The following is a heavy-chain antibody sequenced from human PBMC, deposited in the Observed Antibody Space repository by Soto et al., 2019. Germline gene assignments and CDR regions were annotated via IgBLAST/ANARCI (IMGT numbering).Heavy chain of an antibody. V-gene: IGHV4-4*02. J-gene: IGHJ6*02. CDR1: GDSITSNNW. CDR2: IHHSGST. CDR3: ARDRYYYSYGMDV. Sequence: QVQLQESGPRLVKPSGTLSLTCAVSGDSITSNNWWCWVRQSPGKGLEWIGEIHHSGSTNYNPSLKSRATILVDKSKNQFYLKLSFATAADTALYYCARDRYYYSYGMDVWGQGTTVTVSS.